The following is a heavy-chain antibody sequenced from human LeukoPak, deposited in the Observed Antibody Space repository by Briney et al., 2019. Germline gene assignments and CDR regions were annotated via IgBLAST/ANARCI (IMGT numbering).Heavy chain of an antibody. CDR3: ARLPRVYSSSWYYFDY. J-gene: IGHJ4*02. CDR1: GYSFTSYW. V-gene: IGHV5-51*01. Sequence: KPGESLKISCKGSGYSFTSYWIGWVRQMPGKGLEWMGIIYPGDSDTRYSPSFQGQVTISADKSISTAYLQWSSLKASDTAMYYCARLPRVYSSSWYYFDYWGQGTLVTVSS. CDR2: IYPGDSDT. D-gene: IGHD6-13*01.